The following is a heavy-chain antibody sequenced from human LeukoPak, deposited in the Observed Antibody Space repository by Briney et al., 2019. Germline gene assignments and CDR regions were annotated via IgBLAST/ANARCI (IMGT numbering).Heavy chain of an antibody. CDR2: IYDGGST. J-gene: IGHJ4*02. Sequence: GGSLRLSCAASGCTVSSNYMSWVRQAPGKGLEWVSVIYDGGSTDCAESVKGRFTISRDNSKNTLYLQMNSLRAEDTAVYYCARDWGYCSSTSCHVFDYWGQGTLVTVSS. CDR3: ARDWGYCSSTSCHVFDY. CDR1: GCTVSSNY. D-gene: IGHD2-2*01. V-gene: IGHV3-53*01.